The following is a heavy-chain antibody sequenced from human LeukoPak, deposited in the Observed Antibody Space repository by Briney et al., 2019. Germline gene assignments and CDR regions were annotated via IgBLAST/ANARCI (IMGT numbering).Heavy chain of an antibody. CDR3: AKELMGFDY. Sequence: GGSLRLSCAASGFTFTSYAMSWVRQAPGKGLEWFSSVSGTGITTYYADSVKGRFTVSRDNSKDTVYLQMNSLRGEDTAVYYCAKELMGFDYWGQGSLVTVSS. D-gene: IGHD2-8*01. CDR2: VSGTGITT. V-gene: IGHV3-23*01. CDR1: GFTFTSYA. J-gene: IGHJ4*02.